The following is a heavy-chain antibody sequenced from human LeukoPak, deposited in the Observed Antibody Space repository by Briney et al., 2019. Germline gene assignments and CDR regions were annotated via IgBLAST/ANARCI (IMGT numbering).Heavy chain of an antibody. V-gene: IGHV4-59*12. J-gene: IGHJ5*02. CDR3: AREEGYSSSWYWFDP. CDR2: IYYSGST. D-gene: IGHD6-13*01. Sequence: RPSETLSLTCTVSGVSISSYYWSWIRQPPGKGLEWIGYIYYSGSTNYNPSLKSRVTISVDTSKNQFSLKLSSVTAADTAVYYCAREEGYSSSWYWFDPWGQGTLVTVSS. CDR1: GVSISSYY.